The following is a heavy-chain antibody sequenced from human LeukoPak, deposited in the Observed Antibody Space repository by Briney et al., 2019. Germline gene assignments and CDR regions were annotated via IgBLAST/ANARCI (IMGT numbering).Heavy chain of an antibody. V-gene: IGHV1-18*01. Sequence: GASVKVSCKASGYTFTSYGISWVRQAPGQGLEWMGWISAYNGNTNYAQKLQGRVTMTTDTSTSTAYMELGRLRSDDTAVYYCARDYSSSWYGWFDPWGQGTLVTVSS. J-gene: IGHJ5*02. D-gene: IGHD6-13*01. CDR2: ISAYNGNT. CDR3: ARDYSSSWYGWFDP. CDR1: GYTFTSYG.